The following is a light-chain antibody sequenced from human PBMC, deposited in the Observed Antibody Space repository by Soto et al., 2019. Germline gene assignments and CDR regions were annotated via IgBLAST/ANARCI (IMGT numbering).Light chain of an antibody. CDR2: DAS. CDR1: QSISSW. J-gene: IGKJ1*01. Sequence: DIQMTQSPSTLSASVGDRVTITCRASQSISSWLAWYQQKPGKAPKLLIYDASSLESGVPSRFSGSGSGTEFTLTISSLKPDDFVTYYCQQYQSYSRTFGQGTKVEIK. CDR3: QQYQSYSRT. V-gene: IGKV1-5*01.